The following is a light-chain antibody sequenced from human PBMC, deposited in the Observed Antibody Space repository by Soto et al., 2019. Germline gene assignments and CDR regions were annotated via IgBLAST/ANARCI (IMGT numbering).Light chain of an antibody. Sequence: QSALTQPASVSGSPGQSITISCTGTNNDVGAYPYVSWYQQHPGTAPKLIIYEVTNRPSGISDRFSGSKSGNTSSLTISVLQAEDESDYYCSSFATSGTTVIFGGGTKLTVL. CDR2: EVT. J-gene: IGLJ2*01. CDR3: SSFATSGTTVI. CDR1: NNDVGAYPY. V-gene: IGLV2-14*01.